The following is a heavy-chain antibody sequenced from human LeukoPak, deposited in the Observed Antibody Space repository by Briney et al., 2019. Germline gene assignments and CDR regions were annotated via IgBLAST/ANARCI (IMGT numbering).Heavy chain of an antibody. Sequence: GGSLRLSCAASGFTFSSYAMSWVRQAPGKGLEWVPAISGSGGSTYYADSVKGRFTISRDNSKNTLYLQMNSLRAEDTAVYYCARGAHYYYGMDVWGQGTTVTVSS. CDR1: GFTFSSYA. CDR2: ISGSGGST. CDR3: ARGAHYYYGMDV. V-gene: IGHV3-23*01. J-gene: IGHJ6*02.